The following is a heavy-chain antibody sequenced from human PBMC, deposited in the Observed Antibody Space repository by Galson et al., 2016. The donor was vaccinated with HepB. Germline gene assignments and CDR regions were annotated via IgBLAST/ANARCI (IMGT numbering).Heavy chain of an antibody. CDR1: EFTFRRYA. V-gene: IGHV3-23*01. Sequence: SLRLSCAASEFTFRRYAMSWVRQAPGKGLEWVSAISESGGSTYYADSVKGRFTISRDNSKNTIYLHMNSLRAEDTAVYYCAKERNTVKVIFRYGMDVWGQGTTVTVSS. J-gene: IGHJ6*02. D-gene: IGHD1-14*01. CDR2: ISESGGST. CDR3: AKERNTVKVIFRYGMDV.